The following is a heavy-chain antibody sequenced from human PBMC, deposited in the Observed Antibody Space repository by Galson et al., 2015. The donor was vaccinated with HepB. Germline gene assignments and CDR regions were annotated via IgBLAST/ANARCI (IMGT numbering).Heavy chain of an antibody. D-gene: IGHD3-22*01. CDR1: GYTFTGYY. CDR2: INPNSGGT. V-gene: IGHV1-2*06. Sequence: SVKVSCKASGYTFTGYYMHWVRQAPGQGLEWMGRINPNSGGTNYAQKFQGRVTMTRDTSISTAYMELSRLRSDDTAVYYCARDYYDSSGYYPFNFDYWGQGTLVTVSS. CDR3: ARDYYDSSGYYPFNFDY. J-gene: IGHJ4*02.